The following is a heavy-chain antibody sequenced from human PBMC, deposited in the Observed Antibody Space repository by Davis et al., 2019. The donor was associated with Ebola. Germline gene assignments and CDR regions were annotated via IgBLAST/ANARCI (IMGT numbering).Heavy chain of an antibody. CDR1: GYTFTGYY. Sequence: ASVPVSCKASGYTFTGYYMHWVRQAPGQGLEWLGWINPNSGGTNYAQKFQGRVTMTRDTSISTAYMELSSLRSDDTAVYYCARAHCSSSGCYSGDDAFDIWGQGTMVTVSS. D-gene: IGHD2-2*02. CDR3: ARAHCSSSGCYSGDDAFDI. CDR2: INPNSGGT. J-gene: IGHJ3*02. V-gene: IGHV1-2*02.